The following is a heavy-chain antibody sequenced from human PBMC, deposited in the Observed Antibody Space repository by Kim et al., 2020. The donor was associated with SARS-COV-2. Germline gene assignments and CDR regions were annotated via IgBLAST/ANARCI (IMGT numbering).Heavy chain of an antibody. D-gene: IGHD2-21*01. V-gene: IGHV3-21*01. CDR3: SSMLALHACYAF. J-gene: IGHJ3*01. Sequence: GGSLRLSCAASGFTFSSSSMNWVRQAPGKGLEWVSSISSSSSYITSDYSAPGRFTITSYNAKYTMYLHMHSLSPEDKAASFYSSMLALHACYAF. CDR1: GFTFSSSS. CDR2: ISSSSSYI.